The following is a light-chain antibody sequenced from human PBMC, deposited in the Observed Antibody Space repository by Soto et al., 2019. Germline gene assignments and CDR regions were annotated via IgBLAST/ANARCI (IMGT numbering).Light chain of an antibody. J-gene: IGKJ1*01. CDR2: AAS. CDR3: QQSYSTPWT. CDR1: QSISSY. V-gene: IGKV1-39*01. Sequence: DIQMTHSPSSLSASVGDRVTITCRARQSISSYLNWYQQKPGKAPKLLIYAASSLQSGVPSRFSGSGSGTDFTLTISSLQPEDFATYYCQQSYSTPWTFGQGTKVDIK.